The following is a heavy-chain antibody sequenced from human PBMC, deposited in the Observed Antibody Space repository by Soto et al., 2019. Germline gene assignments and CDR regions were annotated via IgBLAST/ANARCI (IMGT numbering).Heavy chain of an antibody. CDR1: GGSISSYY. CDR2: IYYSGST. V-gene: IGHV4-59*08. CDR3: ARHRVSMVRGNQPETYYYYYMDF. D-gene: IGHD3-10*01. J-gene: IGHJ6*03. Sequence: QVQLQESGPGLVKPSETLSLTCTVSGGSISSYYWSWIRQPPGKGLEWIGYIYYSGSTNYNPSLKSRVTISVDTSKNQFSLKLSSVTAADTAVYYCARHRVSMVRGNQPETYYYYYMDFWGKGTTVTVSS.